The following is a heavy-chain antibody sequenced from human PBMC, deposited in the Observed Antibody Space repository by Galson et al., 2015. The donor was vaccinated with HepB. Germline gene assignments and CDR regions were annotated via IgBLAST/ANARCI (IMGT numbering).Heavy chain of an antibody. J-gene: IGHJ4*02. CDR2: FDPEDGET. CDR3: AADPYSSSWYYFDY. V-gene: IGHV1-24*01. CDR1: GYTLTELS. Sequence: SVKVSCKVSGYTLTELSMHWVRQAPGKGLEWMGGFDPEDGETIYAQKFQGRVTMTEDTSTDTAYMELSSLRSEDTAVYYCAADPYSSSWYYFDYWGQGTLVTVSS. D-gene: IGHD6-13*01.